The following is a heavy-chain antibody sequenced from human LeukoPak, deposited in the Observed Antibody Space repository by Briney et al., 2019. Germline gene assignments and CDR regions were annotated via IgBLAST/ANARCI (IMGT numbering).Heavy chain of an antibody. D-gene: IGHD2-15*01. J-gene: IGHJ4*02. V-gene: IGHV5-51*01. CDR2: IYPGDSDT. CDR1: GYSFTTYW. CDR3: ARRSCSGSICYDY. Sequence: GESLKISCKGSGYSFTTYWIGWVRPMPGKGLEWMGIIYPGDSDTRYSPSFQGQVTISADKSISTAYLQWGSLKASDTAIYYCARRSCSGSICYDYWGQGTLVTVSS.